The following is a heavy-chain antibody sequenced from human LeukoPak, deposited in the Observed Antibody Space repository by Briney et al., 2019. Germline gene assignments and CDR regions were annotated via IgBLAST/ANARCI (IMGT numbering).Heavy chain of an antibody. Sequence: ASVKVSCKASGGTFSSYAISWVRQAPGQGLEWMGGIIPIFGTANYAQKFQGRVTITADESTSTAYMELSSLRSEDTAVYYCARDVVGDSSGYYDYWGQGTLVTVSS. V-gene: IGHV1-69*01. D-gene: IGHD3-22*01. J-gene: IGHJ4*02. CDR1: GGTFSSYA. CDR2: IIPIFGTA. CDR3: ARDVVGDSSGYYDY.